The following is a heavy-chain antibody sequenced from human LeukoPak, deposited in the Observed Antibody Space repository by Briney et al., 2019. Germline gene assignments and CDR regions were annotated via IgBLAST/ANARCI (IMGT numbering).Heavy chain of an antibody. V-gene: IGHV4-31*03. D-gene: IGHD2-2*01. CDR2: IYCSGST. J-gene: IGHJ4*02. Sequence: SQTLSLTCTVSGGSISSGDYYWSCLRQHPGEDLVWIGYIYCSGSTYYTPSLKSRVTISVDTSKNQFSLQLSSAAAADTAVYYCARVTAIVPAAMTGYYFDYWGQGTLVTVSS. CDR3: ARVTAIVPAAMTGYYFDY. CDR1: GGSISSGDYY.